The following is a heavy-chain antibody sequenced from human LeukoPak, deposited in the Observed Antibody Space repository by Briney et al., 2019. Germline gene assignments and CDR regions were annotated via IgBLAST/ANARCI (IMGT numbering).Heavy chain of an antibody. D-gene: IGHD3-3*01. CDR2: IKQDGSEK. CDR1: GFTFSSYW. CDR3: ARDQPRQGFWSGYYYMDV. J-gene: IGHJ6*03. Sequence: RTGGSLRLSCAASGFTFSSYWMSWVRQAPGKGLEWVANIKQDGSEKYYVDSVKGRFTISRDNAKNSLYLQMSSLRAEDTAVYYCARDQPRQGFWSGYYYMDVWGKGTTVTVSS. V-gene: IGHV3-7*01.